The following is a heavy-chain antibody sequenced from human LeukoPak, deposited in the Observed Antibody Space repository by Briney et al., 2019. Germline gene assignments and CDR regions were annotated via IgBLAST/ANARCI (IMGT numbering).Heavy chain of an antibody. CDR3: ARHRVYAFDI. Sequence: GGSLRLSCAASGFTFSSYAMHWVRQAPGKGLEWVAVISYDGSNKYYADSVKGRFTISRDNSKNTLFLQMNSLRAEDTAVYYCARHRVYAFDIWGQGTMVTVSS. CDR2: ISYDGSNK. CDR1: GFTFSSYA. J-gene: IGHJ3*02. V-gene: IGHV3-30*03.